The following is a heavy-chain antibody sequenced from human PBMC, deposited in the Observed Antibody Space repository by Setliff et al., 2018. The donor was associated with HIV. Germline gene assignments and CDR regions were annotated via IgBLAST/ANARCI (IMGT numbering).Heavy chain of an antibody. CDR1: GFTFSWYR. CDR3: ARDFTQWQQLPDYMDV. Sequence: GESLMISCAASGFTFSWYRMNWVRQAPGKGLEWVSSIGNSGSYIYYADSVKGRFTISRDNAKDTLYLQLNSVRAEDTALYYCARDFTQWQQLPDYMDVWGKGTAVTVSS. J-gene: IGHJ6*03. CDR2: IGNSGSYI. D-gene: IGHD6-13*01. V-gene: IGHV3-21*01.